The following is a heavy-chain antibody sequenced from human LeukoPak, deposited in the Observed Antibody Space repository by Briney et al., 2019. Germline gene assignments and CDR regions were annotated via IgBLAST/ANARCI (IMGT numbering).Heavy chain of an antibody. CDR2: IIPIFVTV. J-gene: IGHJ5*02. CDR1: GGTFSSYA. CDR3: ARDGRDSSGFYWRGGPNWFDP. D-gene: IGHD3-22*01. Sequence: SVKVSCKASGGTFSSYAISWVRQAPGQGPEWMGRIIPIFVTVNYAQKFQGRVTITMDESRSTAYMELSSLRSEDTAVYYCARDGRDSSGFYWRGGPNWFDPWGQGTLVTVSS. V-gene: IGHV1-69*05.